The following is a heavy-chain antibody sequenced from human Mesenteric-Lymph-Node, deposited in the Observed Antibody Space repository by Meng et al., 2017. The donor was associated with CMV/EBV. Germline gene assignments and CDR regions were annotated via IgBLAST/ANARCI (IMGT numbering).Heavy chain of an antibody. Sequence: GESLKISCAASGFTFNIYEMNWVRQAPGKGLEWVSFISNSGSTLYYADSVKGRFTISRDNAKNSLFLQMNSLRAEDTAVYYCARTDSYGYKYFDYWGQGTLVTVSS. V-gene: IGHV3-48*03. CDR2: ISNSGSTL. J-gene: IGHJ4*02. CDR3: ARTDSYGYKYFDY. D-gene: IGHD5-18*01. CDR1: GFTFNIYE.